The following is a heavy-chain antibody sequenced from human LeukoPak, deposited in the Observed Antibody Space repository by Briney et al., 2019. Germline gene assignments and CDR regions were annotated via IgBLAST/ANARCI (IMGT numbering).Heavy chain of an antibody. CDR3: TRGCIYCSGGSCYLSWFDP. CDR2: IYYSGST. CDR1: GGSISSSRYY. J-gene: IGHJ5*02. Sequence: PSETLSLTCTVSGGSISSSRYYWGWIRQPPGKGLEWIGSIYYSGSTYYHPSLKSGVPISVDTPKNQFSLKLRSVAAAATAGYSCTRGCIYCSGGSCYLSWFDPWGQETLVTVSS. V-gene: IGHV4-39*01. D-gene: IGHD2-15*01.